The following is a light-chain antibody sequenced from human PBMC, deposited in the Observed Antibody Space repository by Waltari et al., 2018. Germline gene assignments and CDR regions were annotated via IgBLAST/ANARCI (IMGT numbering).Light chain of an antibody. CDR3: EQHDNLPIT. J-gene: IGKJ5*01. CDR2: DAS. Sequence: DIQMTQSPSSLSASVGDRVTITCQASQDINNVLNWYQQKPGKAPKIVIYDASNLETGVPSTFSGGGSGTYYTFTITSLQPEDIATYYCEQHDNLPITFGQGTRLEI. CDR1: QDINNV. V-gene: IGKV1-33*01.